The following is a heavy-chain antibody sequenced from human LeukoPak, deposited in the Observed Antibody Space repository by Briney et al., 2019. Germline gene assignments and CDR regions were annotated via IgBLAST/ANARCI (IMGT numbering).Heavy chain of an antibody. D-gene: IGHD2-8*01. V-gene: IGHV1-18*01. J-gene: IGHJ4*02. CDR1: GYSFTSYS. Sequence: ASVTVSCKASGYSFTSYSISWVRQAPGQGLEWMGWVSTYNANTNYALELQGRVTLTTDTSTNTAYMELKSLRSDDTAVYYCAREECSIGVCYPSGYWGQGTLVTVSS. CDR3: AREECSIGVCYPSGY. CDR2: VSTYNANT.